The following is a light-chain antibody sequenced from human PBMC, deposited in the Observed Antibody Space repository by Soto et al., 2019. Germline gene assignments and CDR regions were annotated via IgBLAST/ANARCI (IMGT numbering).Light chain of an antibody. Sequence: QSALTQSASVSGSPGQSITISCTGTSSDFGGHDYVSWYQQHPGKAPTLMIYHVTNRPSGVSSRFSGSKSGNTAFLIISGLQAEDEADYYCSSYTSSSTFVFGTGTKLTVL. CDR3: SSYTSSSTFV. V-gene: IGLV2-14*01. J-gene: IGLJ1*01. CDR2: HVT. CDR1: SSDFGGHDY.